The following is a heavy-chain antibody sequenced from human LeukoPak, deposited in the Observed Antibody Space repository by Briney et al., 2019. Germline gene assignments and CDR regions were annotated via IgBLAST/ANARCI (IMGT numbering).Heavy chain of an antibody. CDR2: ISGYNDNT. Sequence: ASVKDSCKASGYTLTSYSISWVRQAPGQGLQWMGWISGYNDNTNTIQKLQGRVTMTIDKSTNTAYMELMSMRSDDTAVYYCARDRHGYSDFDYWGQGTLVTVSS. CDR3: ARDRHGYSDFDY. CDR1: GYTLTSYS. V-gene: IGHV1-18*01. J-gene: IGHJ4*02. D-gene: IGHD5-24*01.